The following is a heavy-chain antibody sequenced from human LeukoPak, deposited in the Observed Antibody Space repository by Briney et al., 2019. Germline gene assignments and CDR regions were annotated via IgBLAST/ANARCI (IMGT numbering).Heavy chain of an antibody. J-gene: IGHJ4*02. D-gene: IGHD2-21*01. CDR3: AKALVVYYYFDY. CDR2: ISGSGGST. V-gene: IGHV3-23*01. CDR1: GFTFSSYA. Sequence: GGSLRLSCAASGFTFSSYAMSWVCQAPGKGLEWVSAISGSGGSTYYADSVKGRFTISRDNPKNTLYLQMNSLRAEDTAVYYCAKALVVYYYFDYWGQGTLVTVSS.